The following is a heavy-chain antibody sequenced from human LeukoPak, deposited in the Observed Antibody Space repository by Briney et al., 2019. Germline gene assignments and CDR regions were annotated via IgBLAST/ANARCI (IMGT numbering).Heavy chain of an antibody. Sequence: PGGSLRLSCAASGFTFNIYTMYWVRQAPGKGPEWVSGIRHSDGNTYYADSVKDRFTISSDKSKNILFLQMNSLRAEDTALYYCAKGQETESRLDSWGQGTLVTVSS. V-gene: IGHV3-23*01. CDR3: AKGQETESRLDS. CDR1: GFTFNIYT. CDR2: IRHSDGNT. D-gene: IGHD1-1*01. J-gene: IGHJ4*02.